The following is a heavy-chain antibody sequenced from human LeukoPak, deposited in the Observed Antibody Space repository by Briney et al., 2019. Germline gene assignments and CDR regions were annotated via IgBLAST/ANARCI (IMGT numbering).Heavy chain of an antibody. CDR2: ISATGFTT. Sequence: QTGGSLRLSCAASGFTFSSYTMSWVRQAPGKGLEWISVISATGFTTYHTDSVKGRFTISRDNSKSMLYLQMDGLRAEDTAIYFCTKDVQVGPTRGFFDFWGQGTLVTVSS. D-gene: IGHD1-26*01. J-gene: IGHJ4*03. CDR1: GFTFSSYT. V-gene: IGHV3-23*01. CDR3: TKDVQVGPTRGFFDF.